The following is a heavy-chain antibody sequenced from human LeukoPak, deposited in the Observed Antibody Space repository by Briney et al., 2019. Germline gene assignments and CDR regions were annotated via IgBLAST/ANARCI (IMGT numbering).Heavy chain of an antibody. CDR2: IYSGGST. J-gene: IGHJ4*02. Sequence: GGSLRLSCVASGFTFSTYGMSWVRQAPGKGLEWVAVIYSGGSTYYADSVKGRFTISRDNSKSKLYIQMNSLRAEDTAVYYCARYGGGYWGQGTLVTVSS. D-gene: IGHD3-16*01. V-gene: IGHV3-53*01. CDR1: GFTFSTYG. CDR3: ARYGGGY.